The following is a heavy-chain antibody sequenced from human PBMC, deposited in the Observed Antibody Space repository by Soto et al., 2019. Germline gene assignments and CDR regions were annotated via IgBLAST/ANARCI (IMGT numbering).Heavy chain of an antibody. D-gene: IGHD3-22*01. Sequence: GGSLRLSCAASGFTFDEYALTWVRQAPGKGLEWVAGINWNGGSKGYADSVKGRFTISRDNAKSSLYLQMNNLRAEDTAFYFCARATHSYYDTSGYYSYVLWGQAALVSVAS. V-gene: IGHV3-20*04. CDR1: GFTFDEYA. J-gene: IGHJ4*02. CDR3: ARATHSYYDTSGYYSYVL. CDR2: INWNGGSK.